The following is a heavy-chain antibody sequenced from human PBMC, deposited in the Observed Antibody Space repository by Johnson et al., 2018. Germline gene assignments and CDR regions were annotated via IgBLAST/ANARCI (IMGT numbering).Heavy chain of an antibody. CDR2: IRSKANSYAT. CDR3: TRHVDYYDSSGFQGVGWYYYYSYMDV. Sequence: EVQLVESGGGLVQPGGSLKLSCAASGFTFSGSAMHWVRQASGKGLEWVGRIRSKANSYATAYAASVKGRFTISRDDSKNTAYLQMNSLKTEDTAVYYCTRHVDYYDSSGFQGVGWYYYYSYMDVWGKGTTVTVSS. CDR1: GFTFSGSA. D-gene: IGHD3-22*01. J-gene: IGHJ6*03. V-gene: IGHV3-73*01.